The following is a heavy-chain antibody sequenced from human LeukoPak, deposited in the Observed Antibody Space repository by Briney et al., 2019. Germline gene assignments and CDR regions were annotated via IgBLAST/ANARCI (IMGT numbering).Heavy chain of an antibody. CDR2: IIPIFGTA. V-gene: IGHV1-69*05. CDR3: ARDRDGWYTFDY. J-gene: IGHJ4*02. CDR1: GGTFSSYA. D-gene: IGHD6-19*01. Sequence: ASVKVSCKASGGTFSSYAISWVRQAPGQGLEWMGGIIPIFGTANYAQKFQGRVTMTRDTSISTAYMELSRLRSDDTAVYYCARDRDGWYTFDYWGQGTLVTVSS.